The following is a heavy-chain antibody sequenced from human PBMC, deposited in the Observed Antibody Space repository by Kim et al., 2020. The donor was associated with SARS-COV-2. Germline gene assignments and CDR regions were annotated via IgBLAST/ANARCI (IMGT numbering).Heavy chain of an antibody. Sequence: SVKVSCKASGGTFSSYAISWVRQATGQGLEWMGGIIHILGTANYAQKFQGRVTITADESTSTAYMELSSLRSEDTAVYYCARGGGYDYGDYVVFDIWGQGTMVTVSS. CDR3: ARGGGYDYGDYVVFDI. J-gene: IGHJ3*02. D-gene: IGHD4-17*01. CDR1: GGTFSSYA. CDR2: IIHILGTA. V-gene: IGHV1-69*13.